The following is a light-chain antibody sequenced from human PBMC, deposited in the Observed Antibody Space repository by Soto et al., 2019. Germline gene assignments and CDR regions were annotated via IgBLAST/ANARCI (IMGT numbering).Light chain of an antibody. Sequence: EIVMTQSPATLSVSPGERATLSCRASQSVSSNLAWYQQKPGQAPRLLIYGASTRATGIPARFSGSGSGTEFTLTISSLQSEDCAFYYCQQYSNWPLTFGLGTKVEIK. J-gene: IGKJ1*01. CDR3: QQYSNWPLT. V-gene: IGKV3-15*01. CDR2: GAS. CDR1: QSVSSN.